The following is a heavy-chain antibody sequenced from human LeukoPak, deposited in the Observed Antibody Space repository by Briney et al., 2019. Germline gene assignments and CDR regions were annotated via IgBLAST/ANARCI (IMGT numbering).Heavy chain of an antibody. V-gene: IGHV4-59*01. CDR2: IYYSGST. CDR3: AREPTPHWFDP. J-gene: IGHJ5*02. Sequence: PSETLALTCTVSGGSISSYYWSWIRQPPGKGLEWIGYIYYSGSTNYNPSLKSRVTISVDTSKNQFSLKLSSVTAADTAVYYCAREPTPHWFDPWGQGTLVTVSS. CDR1: GGSISSYY.